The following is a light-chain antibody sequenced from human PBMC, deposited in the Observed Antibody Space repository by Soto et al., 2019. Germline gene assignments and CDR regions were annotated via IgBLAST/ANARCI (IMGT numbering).Light chain of an antibody. CDR2: DAS. Sequence: EIVLTQSPATLSLSPGEGATLSCRASQSVSSYLAWYQQKPGQAPRLLIYDASNRAPGIPAGFSGSGSGTDFTLIISSLEPEDFAVYYCQQRSNWPVTFGLGTKVEV. CDR1: QSVSSY. V-gene: IGKV3-11*01. CDR3: QQRSNWPVT. J-gene: IGKJ1*01.